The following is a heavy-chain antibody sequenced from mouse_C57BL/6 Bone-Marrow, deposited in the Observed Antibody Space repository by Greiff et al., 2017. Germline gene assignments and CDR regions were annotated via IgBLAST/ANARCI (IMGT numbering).Heavy chain of an antibody. CDR1: GYTFTSYW. J-gene: IGHJ4*01. CDR2: LDPSDSYT. Sequence: QVQLKQPGAELVMPGASVKLSCKASGYTFTSYWMHWVKQRPGQGLEWIGELDPSDSYTNYNQKFKGKSTLTVDKSSSTAYMQLSSLTSEDSAVYYCASDGYDDYAMDYWCQGTSVTVSS. CDR3: ASDGYDDYAMDY. D-gene: IGHD2-2*01. V-gene: IGHV1-69*01.